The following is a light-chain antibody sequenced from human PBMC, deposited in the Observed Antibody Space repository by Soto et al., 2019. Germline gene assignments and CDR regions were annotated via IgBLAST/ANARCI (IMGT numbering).Light chain of an antibody. CDR3: SSYTSSSPVV. Sequence: QSALPQPASVSGSPGQSITISCTGTSSDVGGYNYVSWYQQHPGKAPKLMIYEVSNRPSGVSNRFSGYKSGNTASLTISGLQAEDEADYYCSSYTSSSPVVFGGGTKLTVL. CDR2: EVS. CDR1: SSDVGGYNY. V-gene: IGLV2-14*01. J-gene: IGLJ2*01.